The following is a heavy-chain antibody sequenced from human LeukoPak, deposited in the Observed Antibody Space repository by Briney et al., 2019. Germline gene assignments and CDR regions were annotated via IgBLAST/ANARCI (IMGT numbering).Heavy chain of an antibody. J-gene: IGHJ4*02. CDR1: GFTFSSYS. D-gene: IGHD3-22*01. V-gene: IGHV3-21*01. Sequence: GGSLRLSCAASGFTFSSYSMNWVRQAPGKGLEWVSSISSSSSYIYYADSVKGRFTISRDNAKNSLYLQMNSLRAEDTAVYYCARVPYYYDSSGYRGGYYFDYWGQGTLVTVSS. CDR3: ARVPYYYDSSGYRGGYYFDY. CDR2: ISSSSSYI.